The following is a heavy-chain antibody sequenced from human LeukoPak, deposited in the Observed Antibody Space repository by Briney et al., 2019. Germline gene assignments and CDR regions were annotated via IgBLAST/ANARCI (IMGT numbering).Heavy chain of an antibody. CDR3: ARGRYYDSSVYPRRYYYYYGMDV. CDR1: GGSFSGYY. J-gene: IGHJ6*02. Sequence: SETLSLTCAVYGGSFSGYYWSWIRQPPGKGLEWIGEINHSGSTNYNPSLKSRVTISVDTSKNQFSLKLSSVTAADTAVYYCARGRYYDSSVYPRRYYYYYGMDVWGQGTTVTVSS. V-gene: IGHV4-34*01. CDR2: INHSGST. D-gene: IGHD3-22*01.